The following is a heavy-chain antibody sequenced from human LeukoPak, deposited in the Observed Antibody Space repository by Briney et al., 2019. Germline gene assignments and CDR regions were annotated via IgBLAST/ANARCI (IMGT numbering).Heavy chain of an antibody. V-gene: IGHV3-23*01. CDR2: ISGSGGST. J-gene: IGHJ4*02. D-gene: IGHD6-19*01. Sequence: PGGSLRLSCAASGFTFSSYAMSWVRQAPGKGLEWVSAISGSGGSTYYADSVKGRFTISRDNSKNTLYLQMNSLRAEDTAVYYCAKDGGMYSSGWNYDYWGQGTLVTVSS. CDR3: AKDGGMYSSGWNYDY. CDR1: GFTFSSYA.